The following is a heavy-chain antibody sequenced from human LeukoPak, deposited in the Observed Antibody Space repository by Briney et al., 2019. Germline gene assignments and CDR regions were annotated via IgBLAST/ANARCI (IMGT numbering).Heavy chain of an antibody. CDR3: ARDCSGSYAPYYYGMDV. J-gene: IGHJ6*02. CDR1: GFTFSSYA. V-gene: IGHV3-30*09. D-gene: IGHD3-10*02. Sequence: GRSLRLSCAASGFTFSSYAMHWVRQAPGKGLEWVAVISYDGSNKYYADSVKGRFAISRDNSKNTLYLQMNSLRAEDTAVYYCARDCSGSYAPYYYGMDVWGQGTTVTVSS. CDR2: ISYDGSNK.